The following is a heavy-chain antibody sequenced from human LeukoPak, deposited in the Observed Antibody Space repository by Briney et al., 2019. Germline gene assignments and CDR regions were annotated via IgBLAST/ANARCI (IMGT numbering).Heavy chain of an antibody. D-gene: IGHD2-21*01. J-gene: IGHJ3*02. CDR3: ASYSLGGDAAFDI. CDR1: GGTFSSYA. CDR2: IIPIFGTA. V-gene: IGHV1-69*13. Sequence: GASVKVSCKASGGTFSSYAISWVRQAPGQGLEWMGGIIPIFGTANYAQKFQGRVTITADESTSTAYMELSTLRSEDTAVYYCASYSLGGDAAFDIWGPGTMVTVSS.